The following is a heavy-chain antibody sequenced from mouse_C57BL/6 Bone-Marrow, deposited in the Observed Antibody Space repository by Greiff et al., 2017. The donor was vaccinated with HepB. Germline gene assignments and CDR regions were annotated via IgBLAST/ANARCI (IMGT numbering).Heavy chain of an antibody. CDR2: IDPSDSYT. J-gene: IGHJ1*03. CDR1: GYTFTSYW. D-gene: IGHD1-1*01. V-gene: IGHV1-69*01. Sequence: QVQLQQPGAELVMPGASVKLSCKASGYTFTSYWMHWVKQRPGQGLEWIGEIDPSDSYTNYNQKFKGKSTLTVDKSSSTAYMQLSSLTSEDSAVYYCARFITTVVDRDWYFDVWGTGTTVTVSS. CDR3: ARFITTVVDRDWYFDV.